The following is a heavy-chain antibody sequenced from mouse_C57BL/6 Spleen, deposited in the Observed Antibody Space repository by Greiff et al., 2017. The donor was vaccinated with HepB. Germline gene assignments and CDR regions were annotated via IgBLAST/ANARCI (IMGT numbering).Heavy chain of an antibody. D-gene: IGHD1-1*01. Sequence: QVQLQQPGAELVKPGASVKLSCKASGYTFTSYWMHWVKQRPGQGLEWIGMIHPNSGSTNYNEKFKSKATLTVDKSSSTAYMQLSSLTSEDSAVYYCARDLDGSSYDYWGQGTTRTVSS. CDR1: GYTFTSYW. V-gene: IGHV1-64*01. CDR2: IHPNSGST. J-gene: IGHJ2*01. CDR3: ARDLDGSSYDY.